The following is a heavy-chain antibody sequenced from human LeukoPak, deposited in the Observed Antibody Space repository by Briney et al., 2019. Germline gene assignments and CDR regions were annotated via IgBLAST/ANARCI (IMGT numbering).Heavy chain of an antibody. CDR3: ARKYCSNGVCYDN. D-gene: IGHD2-8*01. Sequence: ESLKISCKGSGYSFTSYWIGWVRQMPGKGLEWMGSIYPGDSNTRYSPSFQGQVTISADKSISTAYLQWSSLKASDTAMYYCARKYCSNGVCYDNWGQGTLVTVSS. J-gene: IGHJ4*02. CDR2: IYPGDSNT. V-gene: IGHV5-51*01. CDR1: GYSFTSYW.